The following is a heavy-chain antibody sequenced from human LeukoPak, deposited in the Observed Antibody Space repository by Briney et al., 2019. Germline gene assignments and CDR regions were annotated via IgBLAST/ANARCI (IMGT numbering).Heavy chain of an antibody. CDR2: IYYTGST. D-gene: IGHD3-3*01. Sequence: SETLSLTCTVSGGSISSYYWSWIRQPPGKGLEWIGYIYYTGSTTYNPSLRSRLTISADTSKSQFSLQLTSVTTADTVVYYCARVERNWSGYYAKVYYFDYWGQGTLVTVSS. CDR3: ARVERNWSGYYAKVYYFDY. J-gene: IGHJ4*02. CDR1: GGSISSYY. V-gene: IGHV4-59*01.